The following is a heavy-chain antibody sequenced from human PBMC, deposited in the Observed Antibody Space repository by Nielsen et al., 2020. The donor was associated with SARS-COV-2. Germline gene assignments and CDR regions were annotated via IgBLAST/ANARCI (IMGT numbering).Heavy chain of an antibody. CDR1: GYSFTSYS. Sequence: GGSLRLSFKASGYSFTSYSIGRVRQMPGKGLEWMGIIYPGDSDTRYSPSFQGQVTISADKSISTAYLQWSSLKTSDTAMYYCARQNDYSKSVDYWGQGTLVTVSS. V-gene: IGHV5-51*01. J-gene: IGHJ4*02. CDR3: ARQNDYSKSVDY. D-gene: IGHD4-11*01. CDR2: IYPGDSDT.